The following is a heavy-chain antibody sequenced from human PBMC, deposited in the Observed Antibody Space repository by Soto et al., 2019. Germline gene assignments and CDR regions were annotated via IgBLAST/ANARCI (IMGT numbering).Heavy chain of an antibody. CDR3: AKDSPVADY. J-gene: IGHJ4*02. CDR1: GFTFSDFG. D-gene: IGHD6-19*01. Sequence: PGGSLRLSCAAAGFTFSDFGMHWVRQAPGRGLEWVAVISYDGSNKYYGHSVKGRFAISRDDSKDTVYLQMNSLRTDDTAVYYCAKDSPVADYWGQGTLVTVSS. V-gene: IGHV3-30*18. CDR2: ISYDGSNK.